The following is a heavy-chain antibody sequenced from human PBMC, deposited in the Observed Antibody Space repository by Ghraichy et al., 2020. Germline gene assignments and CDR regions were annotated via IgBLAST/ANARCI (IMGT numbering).Heavy chain of an antibody. CDR2: INSDGSST. J-gene: IGHJ5*02. V-gene: IGHV3-74*01. CDR3: ARDTRPSSTVTRVRWFDP. D-gene: IGHD4-17*01. CDR1: GFTFSSYW. Sequence: GGSLRLSCAASGFTFSSYWMHWVRQAPGKGLVWVSRINSDGSSTSYADSVKGRFTISRDNAKNTLYLQMNSLRAEDTAVYYCARDTRPSSTVTRVRWFDPWGQGTLVTVSS.